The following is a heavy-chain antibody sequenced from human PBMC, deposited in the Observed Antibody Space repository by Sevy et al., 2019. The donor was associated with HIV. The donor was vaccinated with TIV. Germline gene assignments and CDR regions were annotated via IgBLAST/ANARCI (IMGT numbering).Heavy chain of an antibody. V-gene: IGHV3-11*01. CDR3: ARDPFPHDYGDYVGWFDP. CDR2: ISSSGSTI. CDR1: GFTFSDYY. Sequence: GGSLRLSCAASGFTFSDYYMSWIRQAPGKGLEWVSYISSSGSTIYYADSGKGRFTISRDNAKNSLYLQMNSLRAEDTAVYYCARDPFPHDYGDYVGWFDPWGQGTLVTVSS. D-gene: IGHD4-17*01. J-gene: IGHJ5*02.